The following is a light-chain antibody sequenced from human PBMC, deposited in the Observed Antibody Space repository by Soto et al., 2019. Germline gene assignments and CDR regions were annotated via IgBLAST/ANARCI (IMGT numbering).Light chain of an antibody. CDR2: EVS. CDR1: SSDVGGYNY. J-gene: IGLJ1*01. V-gene: IGLV2-14*01. Sequence: QPALTQPASVSGSPGQSITISCTGTSSDVGGYNYVSWYQQHPGKAPKLMIYEVSNRPSGVSNRFSGSKSGNTASLTISGLQAEDEADYYCSSYTSSSIDYVFGTGTQLTVL. CDR3: SSYTSSSIDYV.